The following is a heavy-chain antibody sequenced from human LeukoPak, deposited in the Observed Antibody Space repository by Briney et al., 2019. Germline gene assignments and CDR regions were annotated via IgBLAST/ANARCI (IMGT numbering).Heavy chain of an antibody. Sequence: GGSLRLSCAASGFTFSSYSMNWVRQAPGKGLEWVSSISSSSSYIYYADSVKGRFTISRDNAKNSLYLQMNSLRAEDTAVYYCARSMVRGVIKIKWYFDYWGQGTLVTVSS. V-gene: IGHV3-21*01. CDR3: ARSMVRGVIKIKWYFDY. CDR2: ISSSSSYI. CDR1: GFTFSSYS. D-gene: IGHD3-10*01. J-gene: IGHJ4*02.